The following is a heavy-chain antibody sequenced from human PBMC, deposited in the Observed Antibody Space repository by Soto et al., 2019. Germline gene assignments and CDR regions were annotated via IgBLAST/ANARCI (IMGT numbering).Heavy chain of an antibody. CDR3: XXXXXXXXSFPFDC. Sequence: EVQLLESGGGLVQPGGSLRLSCAASGFSFSDYGMSWVRQAPGKGLEWVSAIIGPGDKAYYADSVKGRFTISRDNSNXXXXXXXXXXXXXXXXXXXXXXXXXXXXSFPFDCWGQGTLVTVS. D-gene: IGHD3-16*02. CDR2: IIGPGDKA. CDR1: GFSFSDYG. V-gene: IGHV3-23*01. J-gene: IGHJ4*02.